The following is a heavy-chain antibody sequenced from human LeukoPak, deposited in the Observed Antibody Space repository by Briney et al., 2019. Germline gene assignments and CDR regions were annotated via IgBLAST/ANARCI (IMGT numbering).Heavy chain of an antibody. D-gene: IGHD3-10*01. Sequence: RASETLSLTCTVSGGSISSYYWSWIRQPPGKGLEWIGEINHSGSTNYNPSLKSRVTISVDTSKNQFSLKLSSVTAADTAVYYCARARWFGVLDYWGQGTLVTVSS. CDR3: ARARWFGVLDY. CDR1: GGSISSYY. V-gene: IGHV4-34*01. J-gene: IGHJ4*02. CDR2: INHSGST.